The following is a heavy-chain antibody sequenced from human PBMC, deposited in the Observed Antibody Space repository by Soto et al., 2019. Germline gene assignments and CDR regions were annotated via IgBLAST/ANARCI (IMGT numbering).Heavy chain of an antibody. CDR1: GGSVSSGGFS. CDR3: ARFRFFCSGAGCNDGGSGGVDP. CDR2: IYPSGST. Sequence: QLQLQESGSGLVKPSQTLSLTCTVSGGSVSSGGFSWSWIRQPPGKGLEWIGYIYPSGSTKYNPSLESRVTLSIDTSKSQFSLRLTSVTAADTAVYFCARFRFFCSGAGCNDGGSGGVDPWGQGTLVTVSS. J-gene: IGHJ5*02. V-gene: IGHV4-30-2*02. D-gene: IGHD3-3*01.